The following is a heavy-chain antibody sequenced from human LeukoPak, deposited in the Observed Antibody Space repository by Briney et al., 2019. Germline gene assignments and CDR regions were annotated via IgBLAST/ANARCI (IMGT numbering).Heavy chain of an antibody. Sequence: GGSLRLSCAASGFTFSRYWMSWVRQAPGKGLEWVANIKEDGGEKFHVDSVKGRFTISRNNAKKSLYLQMNSLRAEDTAVYFCARVLGCTNGVCHDAFDIWGQGTVVTVSS. V-gene: IGHV3-7*01. D-gene: IGHD2-8*01. CDR2: IKEDGGEK. J-gene: IGHJ3*02. CDR3: ARVLGCTNGVCHDAFDI. CDR1: GFTFSRYW.